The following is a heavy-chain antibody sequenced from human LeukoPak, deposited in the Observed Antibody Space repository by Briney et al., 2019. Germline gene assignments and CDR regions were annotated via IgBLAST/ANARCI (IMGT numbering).Heavy chain of an antibody. D-gene: IGHD5-18*01. CDR2: ISYDASNK. Sequence: GGSLRLSCAASGFTFSSYGINWVRQAPGKGLEWVAVISYDASNKNYADPVKGRFTISRDYSKNTVYLQMNSLRAEDTAVYFCAKGVGGYTIGYYFDYWGQGTPVTVSS. V-gene: IGHV3-30*18. CDR3: AKGVGGYTIGYYFDY. J-gene: IGHJ4*02. CDR1: GFTFSSYG.